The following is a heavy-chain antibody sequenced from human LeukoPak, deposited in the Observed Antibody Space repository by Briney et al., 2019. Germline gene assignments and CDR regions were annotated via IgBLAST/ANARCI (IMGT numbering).Heavy chain of an antibody. CDR2: ISSSGSTI. CDR1: GFTFSDYY. V-gene: IGHV3-11*04. J-gene: IGHJ4*02. CDR3: ARGSYQLPSLSHFDY. Sequence: PGGSLRPSCAASGFTFSDYYMSWIRQAPGKGLEWVSYISSSGSTIYYADSVKGRFTISRDNSKNTLYLQMNSLRAEDTAVYYCARGSYQLPSLSHFDYWGQGTLVTVSS. D-gene: IGHD2-2*01.